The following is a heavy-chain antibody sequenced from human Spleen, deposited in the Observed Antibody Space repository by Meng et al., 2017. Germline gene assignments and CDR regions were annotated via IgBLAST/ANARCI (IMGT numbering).Heavy chain of an antibody. J-gene: IGHJ4*02. CDR1: GGSISSGNW. CDR3: AGGPRGPDQMYYFDY. D-gene: IGHD1-14*01. V-gene: IGHV4-4*02. Sequence: VEVQKWRPGRAVPSGTLSLTCAVSGGSISSGNWWSWVRQPPGKGLEWIGEIYHSGSTNYNPSLKSRVTISVDKSKNQFSLKLSSVTAADTAVYYCAGGPRGPDQMYYFDYWGQGTLVTVSS. CDR2: IYHSGST.